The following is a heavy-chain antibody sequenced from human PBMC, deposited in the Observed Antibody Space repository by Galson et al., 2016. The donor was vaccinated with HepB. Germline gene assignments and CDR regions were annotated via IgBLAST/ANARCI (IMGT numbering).Heavy chain of an antibody. D-gene: IGHD2-8*02. J-gene: IGHJ6*02. CDR3: ARDPASRFCTGGGCYALRGDV. CDR2: ISYEGSNK. CDR1: GFTFSSYG. Sequence: SLRLSCAASGFTFSSYGFYWVRQTPGKGLEWVAVISYEGSNKNYADSVKGRFIISRDNSRTTVYLQIDSLRSEDTAVYYCARDPASRFCTGGGCYALRGDVWGQGTTVTVSS. V-gene: IGHV3-30*14.